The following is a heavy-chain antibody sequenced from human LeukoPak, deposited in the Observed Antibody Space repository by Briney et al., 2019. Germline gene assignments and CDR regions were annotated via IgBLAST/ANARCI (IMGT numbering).Heavy chain of an antibody. V-gene: IGHV3-53*01. CDR3: ARDDYGDYSWYFQH. J-gene: IGHJ1*01. CDR1: GFTVSSDY. D-gene: IGHD4-17*01. Sequence: GGSLRLSCAASGFTVSSDYMSWVRQAPGKGLEWVSVIYSGGSTYYADSVKGRFTVSRDDSKDTLFLQMNSLRAEDTAVYYCARDDYGDYSWYFQHWGQGTLVTVSS. CDR2: IYSGGST.